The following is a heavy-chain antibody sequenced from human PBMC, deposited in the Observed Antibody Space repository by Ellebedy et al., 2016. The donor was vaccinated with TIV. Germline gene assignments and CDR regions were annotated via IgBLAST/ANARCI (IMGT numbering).Heavy chain of an antibody. D-gene: IGHD1-26*01. V-gene: IGHV3-9*01. CDR1: GFIFESYA. CDR2: VNWNGADI. CDR3: AKDQGYSAGWSLGYYYYGMDV. J-gene: IGHJ6*02. Sequence: GGSLRLXCAASGFIFESYAMHWVRQAPGKGLEWVSGVNWNGADIGYAASVKGRFTISRGNAKNSLYLEMNNLRGEDTALYYCAKDQGYSAGWSLGYYYYGMDVWGQGTTVTVSS.